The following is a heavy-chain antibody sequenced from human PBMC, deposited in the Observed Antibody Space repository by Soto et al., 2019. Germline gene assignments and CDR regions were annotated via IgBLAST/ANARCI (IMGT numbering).Heavy chain of an antibody. J-gene: IGHJ6*02. CDR2: IFHSGNT. CDR3: ERRTWGIDV. V-gene: IGHV4-4*02. D-gene: IGHD1-7*01. Sequence: QVQLQESGPGLVKPSGTLSLTCAVSSGSIDTTNWWSWVRQPPGKGLEWIGEIFHSGNTYYNPSLASRVTISVDTSKNQFSLNLRSVPAADTAVYYCERRTWGIDVGGQGTPVTVSS. CDR1: SGSIDTTNW.